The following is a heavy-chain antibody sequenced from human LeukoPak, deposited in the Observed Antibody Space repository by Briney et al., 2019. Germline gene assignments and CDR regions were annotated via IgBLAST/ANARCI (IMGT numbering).Heavy chain of an antibody. CDR2: ISISSSYI. Sequence: GGSLRLSCAASGFTFSSYIINWLRQAPAKELDGVSSISISSSYIYYADSVKGRFTISRDNAKNSLYLQMNSLRAEDTAVYYCARVGVSYGMDVWGQGTTVTVSS. CDR3: ARVGVSYGMDV. V-gene: IGHV3-21*01. J-gene: IGHJ6*02. CDR1: GFTFSSYI. D-gene: IGHD2-8*01.